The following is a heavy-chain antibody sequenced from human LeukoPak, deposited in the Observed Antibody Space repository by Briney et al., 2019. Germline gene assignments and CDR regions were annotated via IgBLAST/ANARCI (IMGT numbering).Heavy chain of an antibody. CDR2: IIGSGDST. V-gene: IGHV3-23*01. CDR3: ARVVSGGYYNNWFDP. D-gene: IGHD1-26*01. Sequence: PGGSLRLSCAASGFTFSTYAMSWVRQAPGKGLEWVSTIIGSGDSTYYADSVKGRFTISRDNSKNTLYLQMNSLRAEDTAVYYCARVVSGGYYNNWFDPWGQGTLVTVSS. J-gene: IGHJ5*02. CDR1: GFTFSTYA.